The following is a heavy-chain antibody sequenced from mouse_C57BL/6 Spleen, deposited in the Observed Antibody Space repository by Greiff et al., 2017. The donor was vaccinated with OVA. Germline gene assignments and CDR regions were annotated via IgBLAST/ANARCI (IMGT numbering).Heavy chain of an antibody. CDR2: ISSGGDYI. D-gene: IGHD4-1*01. V-gene: IGHV5-9-1*02. J-gene: IGHJ4*01. CDR1: GFTFSSYA. Sequence: EVMLVESGEGLVKPGGSLKLSCAASGFTFSSYAMSWVRQTPEKRLEWVAYISSGGDYIYYADTVKGRFTISRDNARNTLYLQMSSLKSEDTAMYYCTRSDLGRDAMDYWGQGTSVTVSS. CDR3: TRSDLGRDAMDY.